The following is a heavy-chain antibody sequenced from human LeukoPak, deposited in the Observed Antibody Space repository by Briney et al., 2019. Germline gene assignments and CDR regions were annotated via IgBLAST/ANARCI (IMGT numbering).Heavy chain of an antibody. CDR2: INHSGST. CDR3: VRGNGPFRPWATNKKMAGHHYFDY. Sequence: SETLSLTCAVYGGSFSGYYWNWIRQPPGKGLEWIGEINHSGSTNYNPSLKSRVTISVDTSKNQFSLKLSSVTAADTAVYYCVRGNGPFRPWATNKKMAGHHYFDYWGQGTLVTVSS. J-gene: IGHJ4*02. D-gene: IGHD5-24*01. CDR1: GGSFSGYY. V-gene: IGHV4-34*01.